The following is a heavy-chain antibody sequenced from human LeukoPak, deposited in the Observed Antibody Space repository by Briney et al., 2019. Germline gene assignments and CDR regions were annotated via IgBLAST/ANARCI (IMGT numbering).Heavy chain of an antibody. J-gene: IGHJ4*02. CDR3: AKPACTITSCQSYFDY. Sequence: PGGSLRLSCAASGFTFSNNAMSWVRQAPGKGLEWVSAISGDSTWYADSVKGRFTISRDISKNTLYLQMNSLRAEDTAVYYCAKPACTITSCQSYFDYWGQGTLLTVSS. CDR1: GFTFSNNA. CDR2: ISGDST. D-gene: IGHD2-2*01. V-gene: IGHV3-23*01.